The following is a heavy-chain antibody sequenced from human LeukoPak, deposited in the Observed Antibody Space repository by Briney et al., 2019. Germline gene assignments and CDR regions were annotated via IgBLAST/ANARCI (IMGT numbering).Heavy chain of an antibody. V-gene: IGHV3-7*01. Sequence: GGSLRLSSVASGFPFDRYWMSWVRQDPGKGLEWVANIKHDGSEKNFVDSVKGRFTISRDNAENSLFLQMNSLRADDTAVYFCARQPIYEAYFDFWGQGTLVTVSS. J-gene: IGHJ4*02. CDR1: GFPFDRYW. CDR2: IKHDGSEK. CDR3: ARQPIYEAYFDF. D-gene: IGHD3-16*01.